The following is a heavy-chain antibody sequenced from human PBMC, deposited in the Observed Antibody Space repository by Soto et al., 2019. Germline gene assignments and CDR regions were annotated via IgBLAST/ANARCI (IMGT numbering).Heavy chain of an antibody. Sequence: PSETLSLTCTVSGGSISSYYWSWIRQPPGKGLEWIGYIYYSGSTNYNPSLKSRVTISVDRSKDQFSLKLSSVTAADTAVYYCARELLGYCTNGVCPYGMDVWGQGTTVTVSS. D-gene: IGHD2-8*01. CDR1: GGSISSYY. J-gene: IGHJ6*02. V-gene: IGHV4-59*12. CDR2: IYYSGST. CDR3: ARELLGYCTNGVCPYGMDV.